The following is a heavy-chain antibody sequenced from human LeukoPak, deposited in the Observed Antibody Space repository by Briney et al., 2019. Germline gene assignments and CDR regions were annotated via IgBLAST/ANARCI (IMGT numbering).Heavy chain of an antibody. CDR3: ARDWGSWDFDF. CDR1: GFTFSTHG. D-gene: IGHD6-13*01. Sequence: PGGSLRLSCSASGFTFSTHGMNWVRQAPGKGLEWVSSISHIGSYIYYSDSVKGRFTISRDNAKNSLYLQMNSLRAEDTAVYFCARDWGSWDFDFWGQGTLVTVSS. CDR2: ISHIGSYI. V-gene: IGHV3-21*01. J-gene: IGHJ4*02.